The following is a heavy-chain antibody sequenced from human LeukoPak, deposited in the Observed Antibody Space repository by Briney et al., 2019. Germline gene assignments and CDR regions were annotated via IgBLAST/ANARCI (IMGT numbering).Heavy chain of an antibody. V-gene: IGHV3-9*03. CDR2: ISWNSGGI. D-gene: IGHD6-6*01. CDR3: AKGTSIAARDAFDI. Sequence: GGSLRLSCAASGFTFDDYAMHWVRQAPGKGLEWVSGISWNSGGIGYADSVKGRFTISRDNAKNSLYLQMNSLRAEDMALYYCAKGTSIAARDAFDIWGQGTMVTVSS. J-gene: IGHJ3*02. CDR1: GFTFDDYA.